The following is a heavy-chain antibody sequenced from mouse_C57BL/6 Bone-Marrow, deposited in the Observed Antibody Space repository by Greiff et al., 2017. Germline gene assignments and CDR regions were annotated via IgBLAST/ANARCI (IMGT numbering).Heavy chain of an antibody. CDR2: FYPGSGGI. D-gene: IGHD2-4*01. V-gene: IGHV1-62-2*01. CDR1: GYTFTEYT. Sequence: VQLQQSGAELVKPGASVKLSCKASGYTFTEYTIHWVKQRSGQGLEWIGWFYPGSGGITYNEKFKDKATLTAAKSSSTVYMELSRLTSEDSAVFFCARHEDRGDDYFWFAYWGQGTLVTVSA. CDR3: ARHEDRGDDYFWFAY. J-gene: IGHJ3*01.